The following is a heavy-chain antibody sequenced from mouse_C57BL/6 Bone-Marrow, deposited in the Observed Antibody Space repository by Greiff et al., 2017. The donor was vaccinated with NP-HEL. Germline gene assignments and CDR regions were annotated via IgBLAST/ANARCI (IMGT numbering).Heavy chain of an antibody. CDR2: IHPNSGST. CDR1: GYTFTSYW. J-gene: IGHJ2*01. Sequence: QVQLQQPGAELVKPGASVKLSCAASGYTFTSYWMHWVRQRPGQGLEWIGIIHPNSGSTNYHEKVKGQATLTVDKASSTAYMQLSSLTSEDSAVYYCARRVSTVVARDYFDYWGQGTTLTVSS. CDR3: ARRVSTVVARDYFDY. V-gene: IGHV1-64*01. D-gene: IGHD1-1*01.